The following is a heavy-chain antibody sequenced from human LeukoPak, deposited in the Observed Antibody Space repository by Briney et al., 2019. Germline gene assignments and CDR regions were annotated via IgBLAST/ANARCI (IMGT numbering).Heavy chain of an antibody. CDR3: ATSPGYDY. Sequence: APVKVSCKGSGYTLSELSIHWVRQGPGKRLEWMGGFDPEDGETIYAQKFQGRVTMTEDTSTDTAYMELTSLRSEDTAVYYCATSPGYDYWGQGTLVTVSS. CDR2: FDPEDGET. J-gene: IGHJ4*02. CDR1: GYTLSELS. D-gene: IGHD1-14*01. V-gene: IGHV1-24*01.